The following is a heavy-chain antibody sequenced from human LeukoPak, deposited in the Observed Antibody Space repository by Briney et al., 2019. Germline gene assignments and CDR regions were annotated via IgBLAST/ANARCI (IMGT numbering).Heavy chain of an antibody. Sequence: GGSLRLSCAACGFTFSHYSIDWVRQAPGKGLERVASITSSSSHIYYADSVKGRFTISRDNAKNEVYLQMNSLSAEDTAIYYCARVMMGATVTTFHYYCMDVWGVGTTVTVSS. CDR2: ITSSSSHI. J-gene: IGHJ6*03. CDR3: ARVMMGATVTTFHYYCMDV. V-gene: IGHV3-21*01. D-gene: IGHD4-11*01. CDR1: GFTFSHYS.